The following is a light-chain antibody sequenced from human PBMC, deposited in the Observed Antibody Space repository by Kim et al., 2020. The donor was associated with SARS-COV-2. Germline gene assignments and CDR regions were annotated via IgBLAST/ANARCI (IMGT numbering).Light chain of an antibody. Sequence: QSITISCTRSSRDVGGYNYVSWYQQHPGKAPKLMIYDVSKRPSGVSNRFSGSKSGNTASLTISGLQAEDEADYYCSSYTSSSTFVVFGGGTQLTVL. V-gene: IGLV2-14*04. CDR3: SSYTSSSTFVV. CDR1: SRDVGGYNY. J-gene: IGLJ2*01. CDR2: DVS.